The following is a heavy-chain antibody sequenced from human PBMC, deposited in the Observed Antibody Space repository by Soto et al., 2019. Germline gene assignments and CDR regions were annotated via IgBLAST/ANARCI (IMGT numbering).Heavy chain of an antibody. J-gene: IGHJ4*02. CDR3: AREGGYSENFYTPFDY. CDR2: IQYSGYT. V-gene: IGHV4-4*07. Sequence: SETLSLTCSVSADSISSYYWSWIRQPAGKGLEWIGRIQYSGYTNYNPSLKSRVTMSVDTPKNQFSLKLTSMTAADTAVYYCAREGGYSENFYTPFDYWGQGTLVTVSS. CDR1: ADSISSYY. D-gene: IGHD1-26*01.